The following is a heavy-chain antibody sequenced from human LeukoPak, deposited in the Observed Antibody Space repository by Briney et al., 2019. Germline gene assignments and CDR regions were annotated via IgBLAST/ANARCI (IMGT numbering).Heavy chain of an antibody. V-gene: IGHV3-7*01. J-gene: IGHJ3*02. CDR2: IKQDGSAK. Sequence: GGSLRLSCAASGFTFSSYWMSWVRQAPGKGLEWVANIKQDGSAKYYVDSVKGRFTISRDNAKNSLYLQMNSLRAEDTAVYYCARDCPYSSSSGDAFDIWGQGTMVTVSS. D-gene: IGHD6-6*01. CDR1: GFTFSSYW. CDR3: ARDCPYSSSSGDAFDI.